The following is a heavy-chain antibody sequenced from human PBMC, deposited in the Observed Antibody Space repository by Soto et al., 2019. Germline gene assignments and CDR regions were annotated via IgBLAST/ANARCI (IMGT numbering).Heavy chain of an antibody. CDR2: IYSGGST. D-gene: IGHD3-10*01. Sequence: GGSLRLSCAASGFTVSSNYMSWVRQAPGKGLEWVSVIYSGGSTYYADSVKGRFTISRHNSKNTLYLQMNSLRAEDTAVYYCATRHRPLWFGELTQLIYYYYYMDVWGKGTTVTVSS. CDR1: GFTVSSNY. V-gene: IGHV3-53*04. J-gene: IGHJ6*03. CDR3: ATRHRPLWFGELTQLIYYYYYMDV.